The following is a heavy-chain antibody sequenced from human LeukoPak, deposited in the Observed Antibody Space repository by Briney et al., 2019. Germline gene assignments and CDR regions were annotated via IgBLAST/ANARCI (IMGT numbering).Heavy chain of an antibody. CDR2: IYYSGST. J-gene: IGHJ5*02. D-gene: IGHD6-19*01. Sequence: PSETLSLTCAVYGGSLSGYYWSWLRQAPGKGLEWIGYIYYSGSTNYNPSLKSRVTISVDTSKNQFSLKLSSVTAADTAVYYCARSSSSGWGFRFDPWGQGTLVTVSS. CDR3: ARSSSSGWGFRFDP. V-gene: IGHV4-59*01. CDR1: GGSLSGYY.